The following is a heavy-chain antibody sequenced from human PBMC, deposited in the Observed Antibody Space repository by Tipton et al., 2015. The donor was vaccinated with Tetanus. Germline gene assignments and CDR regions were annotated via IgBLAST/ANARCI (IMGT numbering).Heavy chain of an antibody. D-gene: IGHD3-10*01. V-gene: IGHV4-39*01. CDR1: GGSISSSSYY. J-gene: IGHJ5*02. CDR2: IYYSGST. Sequence: TLSLTCTVSGGSISSSSYYWGWIRQPPGKGLEWIGSIYYSGSTYYNPSLKSRVTISVDTSKNQFSLKRSSVTAADTAVYYCARQVLSYGLGSWGQGTLVTVSS. CDR3: ARQVLSYGLGS.